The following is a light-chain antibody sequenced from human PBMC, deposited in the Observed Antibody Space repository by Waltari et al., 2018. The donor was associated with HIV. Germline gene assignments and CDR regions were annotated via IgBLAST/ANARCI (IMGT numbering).Light chain of an antibody. CDR1: QSVSANF. J-gene: IGKJ1*01. V-gene: IGKV3-20*01. CDR3: QQCATSPWT. CDR2: GAS. Sequence: VLTQPPGTLSLSPGDRAILSCRASQSVSANFLGWYQQRPGQAPRLLVHGASRRATATPARFSCGGSGTDFTLIISRLQPEDFAVYYCQQCATSPWTFGQGTTV.